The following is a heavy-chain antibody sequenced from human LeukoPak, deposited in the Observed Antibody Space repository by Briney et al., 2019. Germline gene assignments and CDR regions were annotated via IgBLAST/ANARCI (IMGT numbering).Heavy chain of an antibody. J-gene: IGHJ4*02. CDR1: GFTFSSYA. CDR2: ISGSGGST. D-gene: IGHD3-3*01. CDR3: ARDRAAGIFGVVIQY. V-gene: IGHV3-23*01. Sequence: PGGSLRLSCAASGFTFSSYAMSWVRQAPGKGLEWVSAISGSGGSTYYADSVKGRFTISRDNSKNTLYLQMNSLRAEDTAVYYCARDRAAGIFGVVIQYWGQGTLVTVSS.